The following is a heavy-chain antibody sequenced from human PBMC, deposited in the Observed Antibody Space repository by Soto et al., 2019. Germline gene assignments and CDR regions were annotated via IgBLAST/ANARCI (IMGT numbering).Heavy chain of an antibody. V-gene: IGHV1-69*13. CDR1: GGTFSSYA. J-gene: IGHJ6*02. CDR2: IIPIFGTA. D-gene: IGHD6-13*01. CDR3: ARDREQLGKLGYYYYYYGMDV. Sequence: GASVKVSCKASGGTFSSYAISWVRQAPGQGLEWMGGIIPIFGTANYAQKFQGRVTITADESTSTAYMELSSLRSEDTAVYYCARDREQLGKLGYYYYYYGMDVWGQGTTVTVSS.